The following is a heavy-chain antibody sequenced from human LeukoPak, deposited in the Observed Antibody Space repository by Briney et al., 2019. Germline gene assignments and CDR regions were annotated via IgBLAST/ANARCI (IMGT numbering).Heavy chain of an antibody. CDR3: AIWFGEPNADY. V-gene: IGHV1-69*01. CDR2: IIPIFGTA. J-gene: IGHJ4*02. Sequence: GGSLRLSCAASGFTFSSYAISWVRQAPGQGLEWMGGIIPIFGTANYAQKFQGRVTITADESTSTAYMELSSLRSEDTAVYYCAIWFGEPNADYWGQGTLVTVSS. CDR1: GFTFSSYA. D-gene: IGHD3-10*01.